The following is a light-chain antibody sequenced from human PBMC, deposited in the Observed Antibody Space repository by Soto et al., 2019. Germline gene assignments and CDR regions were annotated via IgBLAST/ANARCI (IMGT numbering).Light chain of an antibody. V-gene: IGKV1-39*01. J-gene: IGKJ5*01. CDR1: QSISSY. CDR2: AAS. Sequence: DIHMTQSASSLSASVGNRVTITCRASQSISSYLNWYQQKPGKAPKLLIYAASSLQSGVPSRFSGSGSGTDFTLTISSLQTEDFATYYCQQSYNAPITFGQGTRLEIK. CDR3: QQSYNAPIT.